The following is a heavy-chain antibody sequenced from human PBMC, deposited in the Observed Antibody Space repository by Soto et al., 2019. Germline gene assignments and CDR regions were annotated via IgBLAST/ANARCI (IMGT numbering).Heavy chain of an antibody. V-gene: IGHV3-33*01. CDR1: GFMFSDYG. CDR3: VRGWPGVFDY. J-gene: IGHJ4*02. D-gene: IGHD7-27*01. Sequence: QVQLVESGGGVVQPGRSLRLSCAASGFMFSDYGMHWIRQAPGKGLEWVAVIWYDGTNKYYADSVKGRFTISRDSSQNTLYLQMNSLTVEDMAIYYCVRGWPGVFDYWGQGTLVTVSS. CDR2: IWYDGTNK.